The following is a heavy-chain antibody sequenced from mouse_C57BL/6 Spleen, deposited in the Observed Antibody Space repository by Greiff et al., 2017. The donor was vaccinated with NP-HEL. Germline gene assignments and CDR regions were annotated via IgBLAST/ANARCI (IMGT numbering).Heavy chain of an antibody. CDR1: GYTFTDYY. Sequence: EVQLQQSGPELVKPGASVKISCKASGYTFTDYYMNWVKQSHGKSLEWIGDINPNNGGTSYNQKFKGKATLTVDKSSSTAYMELRSLTSEDSAVYYCAIDSSGYVLAYWGQGTLVTVSA. V-gene: IGHV1-26*01. D-gene: IGHD3-2*02. J-gene: IGHJ3*01. CDR2: INPNNGGT. CDR3: AIDSSGYVLAY.